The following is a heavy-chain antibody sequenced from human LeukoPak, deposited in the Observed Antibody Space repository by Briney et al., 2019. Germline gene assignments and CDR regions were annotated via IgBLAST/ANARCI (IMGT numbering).Heavy chain of an antibody. CDR2: IYTSGST. Sequence: PSETLSLTCTVSGGSISSYYWSWIRQPPGKGLEWIGYIYTSGSTNYNPSLKSRVTISVDTSKNQFSLKLSSVTAADTAVYYCARFGYSGYALFDPWGQGTLVTVSS. V-gene: IGHV4-4*09. D-gene: IGHD5-12*01. CDR3: ARFGYSGYALFDP. J-gene: IGHJ5*02. CDR1: GGSISSYY.